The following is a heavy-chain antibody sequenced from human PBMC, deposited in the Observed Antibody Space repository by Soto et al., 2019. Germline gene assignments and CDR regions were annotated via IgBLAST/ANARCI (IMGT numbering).Heavy chain of an antibody. CDR3: AKKSSTGWYAWNDY. CDR1: GLTFSNYG. D-gene: IGHD6-19*01. V-gene: IGHV3-30*18. Sequence: PGGSLRLSCAASGLTFSNYGFHWVRQAPGRGLEWVAVISYTGSPIFYSDSVKGRFTISRDNSKNTLYLQMNSLRAEDTAVYYCAKKSSTGWYAWNDYWGQGSLVTVSS. CDR2: ISYTGSPI. J-gene: IGHJ4*02.